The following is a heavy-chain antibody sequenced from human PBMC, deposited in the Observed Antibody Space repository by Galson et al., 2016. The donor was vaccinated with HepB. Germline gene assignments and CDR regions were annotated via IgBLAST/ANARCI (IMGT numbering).Heavy chain of an antibody. CDR1: EFTFDDYA. V-gene: IGHV3-9*01. CDR3: AKDYSSGWFGAGGFEH. Sequence: SLRLSCAASEFTFDDYAMHWVRQAPGKGLEWVSSINWNSGSSGYADSVKGRFTVSRDNAKNSLYLRMNSLRAEDTAFYFCAKDYSSGWFGAGGFEHWGQGTLVTVSS. CDR2: INWNSGSS. J-gene: IGHJ4*02. D-gene: IGHD6-19*01.